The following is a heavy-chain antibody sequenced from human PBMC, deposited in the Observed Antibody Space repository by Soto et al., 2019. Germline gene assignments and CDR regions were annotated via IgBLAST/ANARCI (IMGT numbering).Heavy chain of an antibody. CDR2: IWYDGSNK. CDR3: ASAGRGGLNFDY. J-gene: IGHJ4*02. V-gene: IGHV3-33*01. CDR1: GFPFRSYG. D-gene: IGHD3-10*01. Sequence: PGGSLRISCAAAGFPFRSYGMHWGPQDTGKGLEWVAVIWYDGSNKYYADSVKGRFTISRDNSKNTLYLQMNSLRAEDTAVYYCASAGRGGLNFDYWGQGTLVTVSS.